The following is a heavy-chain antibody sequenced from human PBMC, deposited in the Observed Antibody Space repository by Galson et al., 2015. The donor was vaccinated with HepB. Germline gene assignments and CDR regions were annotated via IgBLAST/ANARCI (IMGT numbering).Heavy chain of an antibody. CDR2: IIPIFGTA. J-gene: IGHJ2*01. V-gene: IGHV1-69*13. D-gene: IGHD3-22*01. CDR1: GGTFSSYA. CDR3: ARDRWYYDSSGYWYWYFDL. Sequence: SVKVSCKASGGTFSSYAISWVRQAPGQGLEWMGGIIPIFGTANYAQKFQGRVTITADESTSTAYMELSSLRSEDTAVYYCARDRWYYDSSGYWYWYFDLWGRGTLVTVSS.